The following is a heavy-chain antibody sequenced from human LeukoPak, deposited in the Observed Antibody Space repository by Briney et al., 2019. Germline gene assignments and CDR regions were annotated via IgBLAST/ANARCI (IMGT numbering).Heavy chain of an antibody. CDR1: GYTFTTYW. CDR2: IYPGDSDT. J-gene: IGHJ4*02. D-gene: IGHD3-22*01. CDR3: ARHSNYYYYDSSGYFDY. V-gene: IGHV5-51*01. Sequence: GESLKISCKGSGYTFTTYWIGWVRQMPGKGLEWMGIIYPGDSDTRYSPSFEGQVSISADKSISAAYLQWSSLKASDTAMYYCARHSNYYYYDSSGYFDYWGRGTLVTVSS.